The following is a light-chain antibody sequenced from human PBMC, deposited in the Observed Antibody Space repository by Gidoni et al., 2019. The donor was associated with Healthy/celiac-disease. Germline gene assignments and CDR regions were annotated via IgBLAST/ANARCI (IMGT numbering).Light chain of an antibody. V-gene: IGKV4-1*01. Sequence: DIMLTQSPDSLAVSLGERATINCKSSQSVLYSSNNNNYLPWYQQKPGHPPKLLIYWSSTRESGVPDRFSGSGSGTDFTLTISSLQAEDVAVYYCQQYYSTPLTFGGGTKVEIK. CDR2: WSS. J-gene: IGKJ4*01. CDR1: QSVLYSSNNNNY. CDR3: QQYYSTPLT.